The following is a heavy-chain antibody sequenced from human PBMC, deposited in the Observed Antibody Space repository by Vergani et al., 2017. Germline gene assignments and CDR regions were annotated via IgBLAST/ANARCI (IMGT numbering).Heavy chain of an antibody. Sequence: QVQLVQSGAEVKKPGSSVKVSCKASGVTFSSYTISWVRQAPGQGLEWMGRIIAILGMANYAQKFQGRVTITADKSTSTAYMELSSLRSEDTAVYYCARDEXSGWYEYYNWSDSWGQGTLVTVSS. J-gene: IGHJ5*01. V-gene: IGHV1-69*08. CDR3: ARDEXSGWYEYYNWSDS. D-gene: IGHD6-19*01. CDR1: GVTFSSYT. CDR2: IIAILGMA.